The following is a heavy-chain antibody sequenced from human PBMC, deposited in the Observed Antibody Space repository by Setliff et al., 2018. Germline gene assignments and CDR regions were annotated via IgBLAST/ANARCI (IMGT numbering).Heavy chain of an antibody. Sequence: ASVKVSCKASGYIFTYYAIHWVRQAPGQRLEWMGWINAGNGNTKYSQKFQGRVTITRDTSASTAYMELSSLTSEDTAVYHCARRPYDSSGYFNYWGQGTLVTVSS. CDR2: INAGNGNT. J-gene: IGHJ4*02. V-gene: IGHV1-3*01. CDR3: ARRPYDSSGYFNY. CDR1: GYIFTYYA. D-gene: IGHD3-22*01.